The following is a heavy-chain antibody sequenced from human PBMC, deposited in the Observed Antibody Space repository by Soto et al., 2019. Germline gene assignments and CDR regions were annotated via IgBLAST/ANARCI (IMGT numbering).Heavy chain of an antibody. V-gene: IGHV2-5*02. CDR3: ARKGSGIYAFDF. CDR1: GFSLSSNGVG. J-gene: IGHJ3*01. D-gene: IGHD1-26*01. Sequence: QITLKESGPTLVKPTQTLTLTCTFSGFSLSSNGVGVGWIRQPPGKALEWLAVIYWDDSKHYSPSLKSSFTITKETSKNQVVLTMTNMDPVDTATYYCARKGSGIYAFDFWGQGTMVTVSS. CDR2: IYWDDSK.